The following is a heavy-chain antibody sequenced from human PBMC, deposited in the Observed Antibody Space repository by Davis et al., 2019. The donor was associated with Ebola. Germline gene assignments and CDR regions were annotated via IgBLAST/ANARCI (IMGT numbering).Heavy chain of an antibody. Sequence: MPSETLSLTCTVSGGSISSYYWSWVRQPPGKGLEWIGEIYHSGSTNYNPSLKSRVTISVDKSKNQFSLKLSSVTAADTAVYYCARDSGWYSYYFDYWGQGTLVTVSS. V-gene: IGHV4-59*12. CDR2: IYHSGST. J-gene: IGHJ4*02. CDR1: GGSISSYY. D-gene: IGHD6-19*01. CDR3: ARDSGWYSYYFDY.